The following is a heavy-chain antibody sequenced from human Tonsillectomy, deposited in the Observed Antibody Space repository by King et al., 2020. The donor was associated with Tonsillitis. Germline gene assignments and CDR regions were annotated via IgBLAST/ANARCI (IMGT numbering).Heavy chain of an antibody. CDR2: SSGSSGNI. J-gene: IGHJ3*02. D-gene: IGHD3-10*01. V-gene: IGHV3-23*04. Sequence: VQLVESGGGLVQPGGSLRLSCAASGFTFSSYAMSWVRQAPGKGLEWVSASSGSSGNIYYADSVKGRFTISRDNSKNTLYLQMNSLRAEDTAVYYCAKSVGYAYGSGRTDAFAIWGQGEMCTVSS. CDR1: GFTFSSYA. CDR3: AKSVGYAYGSGRTDAFAI.